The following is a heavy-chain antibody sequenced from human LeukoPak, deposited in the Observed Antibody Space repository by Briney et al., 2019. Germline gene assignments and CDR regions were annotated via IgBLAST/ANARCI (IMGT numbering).Heavy chain of an antibody. CDR3: ASVPKYGDYVRDAFDI. V-gene: IGHV4-61*02. D-gene: IGHD4-17*01. CDR2: IYTSGST. J-gene: IGHJ3*02. Sequence: SETLSLTCTVSGGSISSGSYYWSWIRQPAGKGLEWIGRIYTSGSTNYNPSLKSRVTISVDTSKNQFSLKLSSVTAADTAVYYCASVPKYGDYVRDAFDIWGQGTMVTVSS. CDR1: GGSISSGSYY.